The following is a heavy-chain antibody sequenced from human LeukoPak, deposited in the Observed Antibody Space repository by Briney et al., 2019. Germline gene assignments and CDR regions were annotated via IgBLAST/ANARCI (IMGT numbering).Heavy chain of an antibody. CDR2: MNPNSGNT. J-gene: IGHJ4*02. CDR3: ARDLLFVGPAAGTIS. V-gene: IGHV1-8*01. CDR1: GYTFTSYD. Sequence: ASVKVSCKASGYTFTSYDINWVRQATGQGLEWMGWMNPNSGNTGYAQKFQGRVTTTRNTSISTAYMELSSLRSEDTAVYYCARDLLFVGPAAGTISWGQGTLVTVSS. D-gene: IGHD6-13*01.